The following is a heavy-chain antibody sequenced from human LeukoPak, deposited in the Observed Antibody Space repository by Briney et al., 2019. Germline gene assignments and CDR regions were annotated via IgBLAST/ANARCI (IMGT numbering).Heavy chain of an antibody. J-gene: IGHJ4*02. V-gene: IGHV4-38-2*01. D-gene: IGHD2-2*01. CDR2: IYHSGST. Sequence: GSLRLSCAASGFTFSDYYMSWIRQAPGKGLEWIGSIYHSGSTYYNPSLKSRVTISVDTSKNQFSPKLSSVTAADTAVYYCASTMVVVPAANFDYWGQGTLVTVSS. CDR3: ASTMVVVPAANFDY. CDR1: GFTFSDYY.